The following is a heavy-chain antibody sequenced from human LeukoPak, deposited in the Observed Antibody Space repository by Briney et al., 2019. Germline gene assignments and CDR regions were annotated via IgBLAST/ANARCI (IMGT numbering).Heavy chain of an antibody. J-gene: IGHJ3*02. V-gene: IGHV4-39*07. D-gene: IGHD2-15*01. Sequence: SETLSLTCTVSGGSISSSSYYWGWIRQPPGKGLEWIGSVYYSGSTYYNPSLRSRVTISVDTSMNQFSLNLSSVTAADTAVYYCARGYCSGSTCYLAFDIWGQGTMVTVSS. CDR3: ARGYCSGSTCYLAFDI. CDR1: GGSISSSSYY. CDR2: VYYSGST.